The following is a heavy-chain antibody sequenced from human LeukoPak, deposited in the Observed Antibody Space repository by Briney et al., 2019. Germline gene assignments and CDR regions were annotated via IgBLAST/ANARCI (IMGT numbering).Heavy chain of an antibody. J-gene: IGHJ4*02. Sequence: SVKVSCKASGGTFSSYAISWVRQAPGQGLEWMGGIFPIFGTANYAQKFQGRVTITTDESTSTAYMELSSLRSEDTAVYYCARDPTTDERGAGYFDYWGQGTLVTVSS. CDR3: ARDPTTDERGAGYFDY. D-gene: IGHD4-17*01. V-gene: IGHV1-69*05. CDR2: IFPIFGTA. CDR1: GGTFSSYA.